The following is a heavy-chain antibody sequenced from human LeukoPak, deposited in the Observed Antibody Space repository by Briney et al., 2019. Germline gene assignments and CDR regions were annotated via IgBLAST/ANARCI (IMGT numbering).Heavy chain of an antibody. V-gene: IGHV4-39*01. CDR2: IYYSGST. CDR1: GGSTSSSSYY. Sequence: SETLSLTCTVSGGSTSSSSYYWGWIRQPPGKGLEWIGSIYYSGSTYYNPSLKSRVTISVDTSKNQFSLKLSSVTAADTAVYYCARQLITMVRGVILTWFDPWGQGTLVTVSS. D-gene: IGHD3-10*01. J-gene: IGHJ5*02. CDR3: ARQLITMVRGVILTWFDP.